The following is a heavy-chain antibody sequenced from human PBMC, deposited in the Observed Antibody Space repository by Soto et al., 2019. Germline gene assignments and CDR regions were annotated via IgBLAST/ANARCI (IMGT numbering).Heavy chain of an antibody. CDR2: IYYSGST. Sequence: QLQLQESGPGLVKPSETLSLTCTVSGGSISSSSYYWGWIRQPPGKGLEWIGSIYYSGSTYYNPSLKSRVTISVDTSKNQFSLKLSSVTAADTAVYYCARSPGQWPLYYFDYWGQGTLVTVSS. J-gene: IGHJ4*02. V-gene: IGHV4-39*01. CDR1: GGSISSSSYY. D-gene: IGHD6-19*01. CDR3: ARSPGQWPLYYFDY.